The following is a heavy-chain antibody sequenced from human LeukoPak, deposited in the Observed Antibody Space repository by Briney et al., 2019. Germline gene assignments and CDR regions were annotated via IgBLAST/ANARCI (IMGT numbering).Heavy chain of an antibody. D-gene: IGHD3-10*01. CDR3: ARDGLLTYYYGSGTDY. CDR2: IYYSGST. CDR1: GGSISSSSYY. V-gene: IGHV4-39*07. J-gene: IGHJ4*02. Sequence: PSETLSLTCTVSGGSISSSSYYWGWIRQPPGKGLEWIGSIYYSGSTYYNPSLKSRVTISVDTSKNQFSLKLSSVTAADTAVYYCARDGLLTYYYGSGTDYWGQGTLVTVSS.